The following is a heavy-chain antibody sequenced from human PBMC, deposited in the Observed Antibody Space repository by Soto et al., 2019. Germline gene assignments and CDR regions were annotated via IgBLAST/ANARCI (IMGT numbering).Heavy chain of an antibody. CDR1: GVSISSSNYY. D-gene: IGHD2-15*01. Sequence: QLQLQESGPGLVKPSETLSLTCTVSGVSISSSNYYWGWIRQPPGKGLEWIGSFYYSGNTYYNPSLKSRVTISVDTSKNQFSLKVSSVTAADTAVYDCARHTRANNLYYGMDVWGQGTTVTVSS. CDR2: FYYSGNT. CDR3: ARHTRANNLYYGMDV. V-gene: IGHV4-39*01. J-gene: IGHJ6*02.